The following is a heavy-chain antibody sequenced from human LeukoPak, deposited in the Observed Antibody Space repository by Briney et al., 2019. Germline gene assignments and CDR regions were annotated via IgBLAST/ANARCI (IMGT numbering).Heavy chain of an antibody. D-gene: IGHD3-10*01. J-gene: IGHJ4*02. Sequence: SETLSLTCTVSGGSISSSSYYWGWIRQPPGKGLEWIGSIYYSGSTYYNPSLKSRVTISVDTPKNQFSLKLSSVTAADTAVCYCARHNYLCGSGSYYIDYWGQGTLVTVSS. V-gene: IGHV4-39*01. CDR2: IYYSGST. CDR3: ARHNYLCGSGSYYIDY. CDR1: GGSISSSSYY.